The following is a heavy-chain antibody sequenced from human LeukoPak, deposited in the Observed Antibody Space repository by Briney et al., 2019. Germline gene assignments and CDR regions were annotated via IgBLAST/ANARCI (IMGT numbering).Heavy chain of an antibody. J-gene: IGHJ4*02. Sequence: GGSLRLSCAASGFTFSSYSMNWVRQAPGKGLEWVSSISSSSSYIYYADSVKGRFTISRHNSKNTLYLQMNSLRAEDTAVYYCASLAPGLHYFDYWGQGTLVTVSS. V-gene: IGHV3-21*04. CDR1: GFTFSSYS. CDR3: ASLAPGLHYFDY. D-gene: IGHD1-14*01. CDR2: ISSSSSYI.